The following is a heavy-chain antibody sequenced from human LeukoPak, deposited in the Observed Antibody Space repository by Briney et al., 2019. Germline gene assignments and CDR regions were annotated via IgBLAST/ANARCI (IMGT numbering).Heavy chain of an antibody. J-gene: IGHJ2*01. CDR2: IRYDGSNK. Sequence: PGGSLRLSCAASGFTFSSYGMHWVRQDPGKGLEWVAFIRYDGSNKYYADSVKGRFTISRDNSKNTLYLQMNSLRAEDTAVYYCARDRYQEYSSSWYDLWGRGTLVTVSS. CDR1: GFTFSSYG. D-gene: IGHD6-13*01. CDR3: ARDRYQEYSSSWYDL. V-gene: IGHV3-30*02.